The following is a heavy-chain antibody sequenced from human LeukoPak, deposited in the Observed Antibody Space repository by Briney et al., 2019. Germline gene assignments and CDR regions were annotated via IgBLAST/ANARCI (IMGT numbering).Heavy chain of an antibody. CDR3: ARVPYYDFWSGFDP. V-gene: IGHV4-39*01. J-gene: IGHJ5*02. Sequence: PSETLSLTCTVSGGSISSSSYYWGWIRQPPGKGLEWIGSTYYSGSTYYNPSLKSRVTISVDTSKNQFSLKLSSVTAADTAVYYCARVPYYDFWSGFDPWGQGTLVTVSS. CDR1: GGSISSSSYY. D-gene: IGHD3-3*01. CDR2: TYYSGST.